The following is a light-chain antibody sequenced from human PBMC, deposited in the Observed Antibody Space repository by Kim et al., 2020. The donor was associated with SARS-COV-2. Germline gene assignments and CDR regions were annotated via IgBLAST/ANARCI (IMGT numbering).Light chain of an antibody. J-gene: IGLJ2*01. CDR1: RPNIGSNA. V-gene: IGLV1-44*01. Sequence: QSVLTQPPSASGTPGQRVTISCSGSRPNIGSNAVNWYQHLPGTAPKLLIFHSDKRPAGVPDRFSGSRSGASASLAISGLQSGDEAHYYCATWDDSLNNVVFGGGTQLTVL. CDR3: ATWDDSLNNVV. CDR2: HSD.